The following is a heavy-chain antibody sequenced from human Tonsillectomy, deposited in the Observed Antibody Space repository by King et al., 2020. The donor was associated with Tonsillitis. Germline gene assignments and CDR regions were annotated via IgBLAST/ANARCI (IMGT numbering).Heavy chain of an antibody. CDR1: GFSLSTLGMC. D-gene: IGHD4-23*01. V-gene: IGHV2-70*20. CDR3: TRIDYGANPFGAFDV. CDR2: IDWDDDK. Sequence: VTLKESGPALVKPTQTLTLTCTFSGFSLSTLGMCVSWVRQPPGKTLEWLALIDWDDDKYYSASLKTRLTISKDTSKNQVVLTMTNMDPVDTATYYCTRIDYGANPFGAFDVWGQGTMVTVSS. J-gene: IGHJ3*01.